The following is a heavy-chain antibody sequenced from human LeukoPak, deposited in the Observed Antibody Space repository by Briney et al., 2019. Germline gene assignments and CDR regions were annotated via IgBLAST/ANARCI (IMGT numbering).Heavy chain of an antibody. J-gene: IGHJ4*02. Sequence: GGSLRLSCAASGFTFSTYNMNWVRQAPGKGLEWVSSINSISSYIYYADSVKGRFTISRDNAKNSLYLQMSSLRAEDTAVYYCARDRGGEIDYWGQGTLVTVSS. CDR2: INSISSYI. CDR3: ARDRGGEIDY. CDR1: GFTFSTYN. V-gene: IGHV3-21*01. D-gene: IGHD4-23*01.